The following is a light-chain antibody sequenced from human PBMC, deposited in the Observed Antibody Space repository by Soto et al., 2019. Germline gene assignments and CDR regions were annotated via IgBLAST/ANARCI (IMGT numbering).Light chain of an antibody. J-gene: IGKJ1*01. CDR2: GAS. CDR1: QSVSSN. Sequence: EIVMTQSPATLSVSPGERATLSCRASQSVSSNLVWYQQKPGQAPRLLIYGASTRATAITARFSGSGSGTEFTLTISSLQSEDFAVYYCQQYNNWPPWTFGQGTKVEIK. V-gene: IGKV3-15*01. CDR3: QQYNNWPPWT.